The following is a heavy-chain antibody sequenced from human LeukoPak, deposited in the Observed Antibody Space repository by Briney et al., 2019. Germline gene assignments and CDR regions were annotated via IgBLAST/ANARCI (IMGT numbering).Heavy chain of an antibody. Sequence: GASVKVSCKVSGYTLTELSMHWVRQAPGKGLEWMGGFDPEDGETIYAQKFQGRVTMTRNTSISTAYMELSSLRSEDTAVYYCARGLRISISSWVYYFDYWGQGTLVTVSS. D-gene: IGHD6-13*01. CDR3: ARGLRISISSWVYYFDY. V-gene: IGHV1-24*01. J-gene: IGHJ4*02. CDR2: FDPEDGET. CDR1: GYTLTELS.